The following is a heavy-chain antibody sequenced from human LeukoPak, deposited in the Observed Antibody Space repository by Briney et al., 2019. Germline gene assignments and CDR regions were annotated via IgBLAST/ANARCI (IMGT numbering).Heavy chain of an antibody. Sequence: PSETLSLTCVVSGGSVSGYYWGWIRQPPGRGLEWIGYVYYSGSTNYNPSFKSRLTISVDTSKNQFPLKLSSVTAADTAVYYCARAGQFYFDSAGYFPDYWGQGTLVTVS. CDR2: VYYSGST. J-gene: IGHJ4*02. D-gene: IGHD3-22*01. CDR1: GGSVSGYY. V-gene: IGHV4-59*08. CDR3: ARAGQFYFDSAGYFPDY.